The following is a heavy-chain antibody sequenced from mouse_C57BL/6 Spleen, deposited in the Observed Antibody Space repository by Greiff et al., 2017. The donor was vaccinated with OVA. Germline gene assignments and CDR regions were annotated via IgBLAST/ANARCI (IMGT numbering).Heavy chain of an antibody. D-gene: IGHD1-1*01. Sequence: QVHVKQSGAELVKPGASVKLSCKASGYTFTSYWMHWVKQRPGRGLEWIGRIDPNSGGTKYNEKFKSKATLTVDKPSSTAYMQLSRLTSEDSAVYYCALSPSRGVTSVVYVYSFAYCGQGTSLPVSS. J-gene: IGHJ2*02. CDR3: ALSPSRGVTSVVYVYSFAY. CDR1: GYTFTSYW. V-gene: IGHV1-72*01. CDR2: IDPNSGGT.